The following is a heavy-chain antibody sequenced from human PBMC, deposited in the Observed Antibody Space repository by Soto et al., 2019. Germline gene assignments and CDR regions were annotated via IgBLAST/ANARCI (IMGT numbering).Heavy chain of an antibody. CDR2: VYWDDDK. CDR1: GFSLSTSGVG. V-gene: IGHV2-5*02. Sequence: QSTLKESGPTLVKPSQTLTLTCTLSGFSLSTSGVGVGWVRQPPGKALEWLAFVYWDDDKHYNPSLRRRLTVTKDTSKNQAVLTMANLDPVDTATYYCAQRKRGNGWDAGYSDYWGQGILVTVSS. CDR3: AQRKRGNGWDAGYSDY. J-gene: IGHJ4*02. D-gene: IGHD3-16*01.